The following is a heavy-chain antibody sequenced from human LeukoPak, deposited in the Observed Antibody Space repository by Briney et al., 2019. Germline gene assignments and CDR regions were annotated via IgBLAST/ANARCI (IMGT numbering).Heavy chain of an antibody. D-gene: IGHD3-16*02. CDR2: IIPIFGSA. CDR1: GGIFSSYA. J-gene: IGHJ4*02. V-gene: IGHV1-69*06. Sequence: GASVKVSCKASGGIFSSYAINWVRQAPRQGREWMGRIIPIFGSANYAQKFQGRVTITADKSTRTAYMELSSLRSEDTALYYCAKGSRLREGGSYRFWGQGTLVTVSS. CDR3: AKGSRLREGGSYRF.